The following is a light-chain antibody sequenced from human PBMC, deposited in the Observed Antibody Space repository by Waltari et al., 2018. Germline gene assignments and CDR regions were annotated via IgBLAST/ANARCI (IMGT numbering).Light chain of an antibody. V-gene: IGLV1-47*01. CDR3: AAWDDSLYWV. CDR1: SSNIGINY. CDR2: GNN. J-gene: IGLJ3*02. Sequence: QSVLTPPPSASGTPGQRVTISCSGSSSNIGINYVYWYQQLPGTAPKLLIYGNNQRPSGVPDRFSGSQSGTSASLAISGLRSEDEADYYCAAWDDSLYWVFGGGTKLTVL.